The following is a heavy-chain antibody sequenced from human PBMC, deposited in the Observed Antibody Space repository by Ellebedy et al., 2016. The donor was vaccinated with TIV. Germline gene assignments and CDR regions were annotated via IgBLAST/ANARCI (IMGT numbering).Heavy chain of an antibody. CDR1: GGSFSGYY. J-gene: IGHJ6*02. D-gene: IGHD1-20*01. V-gene: IGHV4-59*12. Sequence: SETLSLTCAVYGGSFSGYYWSWIRQPPGKGLEWIGYIYYSGSTNYNPSLKSRVTISVDTSKNQFSLKLSSVTAADTAVYYCARGRINNWNDDWVYYYYYGMDVWGQGTTVTVSS. CDR3: ARGRINNWNDDWVYYYYYGMDV. CDR2: IYYSGST.